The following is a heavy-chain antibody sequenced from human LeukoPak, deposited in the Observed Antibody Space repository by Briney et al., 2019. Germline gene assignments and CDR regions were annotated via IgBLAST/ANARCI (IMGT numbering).Heavy chain of an antibody. CDR3: ARGIRSGWYSNYYGMDV. D-gene: IGHD6-19*01. J-gene: IGHJ6*02. Sequence: GESPKISCKGSGYSFTSYWIGWVRQMPGKGLEWMGIIYPGDSDTRYSPSFQGQVTISADKSISTAYLQWSSLKASDTAMYYCARGIRSGWYSNYYGMDVWGQGTTVTVSS. CDR2: IYPGDSDT. V-gene: IGHV5-51*01. CDR1: GYSFTSYW.